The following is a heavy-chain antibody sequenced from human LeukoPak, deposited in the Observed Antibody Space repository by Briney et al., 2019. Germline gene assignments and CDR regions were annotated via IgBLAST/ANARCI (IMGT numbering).Heavy chain of an antibody. V-gene: IGHV3-30-3*01. CDR3: ARGYDILTGYPEDWYFDL. Sequence: GGSLRLSCAASGFTFSSYAMHWVRQAPGKGLEWVAVISYDGSNKYYADSVKGRFTISRDNSKNTLYLQMNSLRDEDTAVYYCARGYDILTGYPEDWYFDLWGRGTLVTVSS. CDR1: GFTFSSYA. J-gene: IGHJ2*01. CDR2: ISYDGSNK. D-gene: IGHD3-9*01.